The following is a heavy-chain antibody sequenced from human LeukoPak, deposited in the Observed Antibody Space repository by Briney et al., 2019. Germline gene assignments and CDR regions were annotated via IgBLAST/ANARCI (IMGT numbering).Heavy chain of an antibody. CDR2: ISSSSSYI. V-gene: IGHV3-21*01. CDR3: ARERSGSYSLHPIDY. D-gene: IGHD3-10*01. CDR1: GFTFSSYS. J-gene: IGHJ4*02. Sequence: NPGGSMRLSCAASGFTFSSYSMNWVRQAPGKGLEWVSSISSSSSYIYYADSVKGRFTISRDNAKNSLYLQMNSLRAEDTAVYYCARERSGSYSLHPIDYWGQGTLVTVSS.